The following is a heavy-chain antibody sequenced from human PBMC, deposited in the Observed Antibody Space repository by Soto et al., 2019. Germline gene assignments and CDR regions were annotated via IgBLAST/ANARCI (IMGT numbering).Heavy chain of an antibody. CDR2: INPSGGRT. V-gene: IGHV1-46*01. CDR3: ARETPRAGAFDI. J-gene: IGHJ3*02. CDR1: GYVFTSHP. Sequence: ASVKVSCKASGYVFTSHPIHWVRKDPGQRLEWMGIINPSGGRTSYAQKFQGRVTMTRDTSTSTVYMELSSLRSEDAAVYYCARETPRAGAFDIWGQGTMVTVSS.